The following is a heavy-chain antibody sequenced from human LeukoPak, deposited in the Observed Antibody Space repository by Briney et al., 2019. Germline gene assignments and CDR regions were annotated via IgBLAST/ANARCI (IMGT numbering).Heavy chain of an antibody. CDR2: ISYDGSNK. CDR3: AREVKDGPERRKQWLVHYYYYYGMDV. Sequence: QAGGSLRLSCADSGFTFSSYAMHWVRQAPGKGLEWVAVISYDGSNKYYADSVKGRFTISRDNSKNTLYLQMNSLRAEDTAVYYCAREVKDGPERRKQWLVHYYYYYGMDVWGQGTTVTVSS. D-gene: IGHD6-19*01. V-gene: IGHV3-30*04. CDR1: GFTFSSYA. J-gene: IGHJ6*02.